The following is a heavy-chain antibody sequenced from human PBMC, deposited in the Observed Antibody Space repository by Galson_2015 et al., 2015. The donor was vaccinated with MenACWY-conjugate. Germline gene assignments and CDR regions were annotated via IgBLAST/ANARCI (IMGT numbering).Heavy chain of an antibody. J-gene: IGHJ6*02. D-gene: IGHD2-2*01. CDR1: GFTFSDYY. CDR3: ARDHLDRFAILIPAAIPLSIFYCGMDV. Sequence: SLRLSCAASGFTFSDYYMSWIRQAPGKGLEWVSYISSSSSYINYADSVKGRFTISRDNAKNSLYLQMNSLRAEDTAVYYCARDHLDRFAILIPAAIPLSIFYCGMDVWGQGTTVTVSS. CDR2: ISSSSSYI. V-gene: IGHV3-11*06.